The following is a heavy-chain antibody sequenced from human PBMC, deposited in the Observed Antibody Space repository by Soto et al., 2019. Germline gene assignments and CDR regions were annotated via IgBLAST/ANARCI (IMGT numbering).Heavy chain of an antibody. Sequence: QVQLVESGGGVAQPGRSLRLSCAASAFTLSKFVMHWVRQAPGKGLEWVAVTSNDGSNTFYAVSVKGRFTISRDNSKSVVYMQMNSLRDEDTAVYYCARGNMDVWGRGTTVTVSS. CDR2: TSNDGSNT. V-gene: IGHV3-30-3*01. CDR3: ARGNMDV. D-gene: IGHD1-1*01. CDR1: AFTLSKFV. J-gene: IGHJ6*02.